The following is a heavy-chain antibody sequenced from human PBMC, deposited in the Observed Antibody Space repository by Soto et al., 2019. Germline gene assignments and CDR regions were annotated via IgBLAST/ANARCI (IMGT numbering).Heavy chain of an antibody. D-gene: IGHD3-10*01. CDR2: FDPEDGET. CDR1: GYTLTESS. V-gene: IGHV1-24*01. J-gene: IGHJ4*02. Sequence: GASVKVSCKVSGYTLTESSMHWVRQAPGKGLEWMGGFDPEDGETIYAQKFQGRVTMTEDTPTDTAYMELSSLRSEDTAVYYCATGYYYGSGKLVYWGQGTLVTVSS. CDR3: ATGYYYGSGKLVY.